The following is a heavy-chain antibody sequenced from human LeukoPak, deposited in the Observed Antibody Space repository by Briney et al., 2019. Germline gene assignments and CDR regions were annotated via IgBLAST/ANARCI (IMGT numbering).Heavy chain of an antibody. J-gene: IGHJ4*02. V-gene: IGHV4-4*09. CDR1: GGSISNYF. D-gene: IGHD1-20*01. CDR3: ARRRITGPLDY. Sequence: PSETLSLTCSVSGGSISNYFWTWIRQPPGKGLEWIGYVFASGRPNYNPSLNSRVTISLDTSKNQFSPDLSSVTAADTAVYYCARRRITGPLDYWGQGTLVTVSS. CDR2: VFASGRP.